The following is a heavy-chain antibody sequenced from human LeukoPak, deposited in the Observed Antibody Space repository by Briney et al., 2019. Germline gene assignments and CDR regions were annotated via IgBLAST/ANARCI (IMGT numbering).Heavy chain of an antibody. CDR3: AKDRCSNGVGCYYYYMDV. J-gene: IGHJ6*03. V-gene: IGHV3-23*01. Sequence: GGSLRLSCAASGFTFSSYVMSWVRQAPGKGLEWVSAISGSGGSTYYADSVKGRFSISRDSSKNILYLQMNSLRAEDTAVYYCAKDRCSNGVGCYYYYMDVWGKGTTVTISS. D-gene: IGHD2-8*01. CDR2: ISGSGGST. CDR1: GFTFSSYV.